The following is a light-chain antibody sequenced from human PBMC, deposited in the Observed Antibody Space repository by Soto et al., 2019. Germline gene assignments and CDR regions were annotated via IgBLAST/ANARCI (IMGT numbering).Light chain of an antibody. CDR2: SGY. Sequence: FVVTQSPDTLSLSPGERATLSCRASPSVSSSVAWYQHKPGQSPRLVIYSGYKRATGIPARFSGSGSGTDFTLTISCLEVDDFAIYYCQQRYSWRRVFGQGTKVEVK. J-gene: IGKJ1*01. V-gene: IGKV3-11*01. CDR3: QQRYSWRRV. CDR1: PSVSSS.